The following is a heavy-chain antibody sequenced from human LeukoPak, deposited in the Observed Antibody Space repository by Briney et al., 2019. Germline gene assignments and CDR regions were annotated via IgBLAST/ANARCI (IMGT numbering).Heavy chain of an antibody. CDR1: GFTFSSYW. CDR2: IKQDGSEK. D-gene: IGHD6-6*01. V-gene: IGHV3-7*01. CDR3: ARETDSSSAPFDY. J-gene: IGHJ4*02. Sequence: PGGSLRLSCAASGFTFSSYWMSWVRQAPGKGLEWVANIKQDGSEKYYVDSVKGRFTISRDNAKNSLYLQMNSLRAEDTAVYYCARETDSSSAPFDYWGQGTLVTVSS.